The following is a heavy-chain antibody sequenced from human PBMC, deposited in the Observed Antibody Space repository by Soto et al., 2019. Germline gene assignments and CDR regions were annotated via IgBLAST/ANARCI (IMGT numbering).Heavy chain of an antibody. V-gene: IGHV3-30-3*01. CDR3: ARDPKTSGGQHWAFNYFDS. CDR1: GFSFSISP. Sequence: VQVLESGGGLVQPGGSLRLSCVVSGFSFSISPMHWVRQAPGKGPEWVALISYDGTNKFYADSVKGRFTISRDNSKSTLYLQVDSLRPEDAAVYYCARDPKTSGGQHWAFNYFDSWGQGTLVTVSS. J-gene: IGHJ4*02. CDR2: ISYDGTNK. D-gene: IGHD7-27*01.